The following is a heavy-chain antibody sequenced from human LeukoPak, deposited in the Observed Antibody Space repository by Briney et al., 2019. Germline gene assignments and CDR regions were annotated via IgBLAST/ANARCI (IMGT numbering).Heavy chain of an antibody. D-gene: IGHD6-19*01. CDR2: ISGSGGST. V-gene: IGHV3-23*01. CDR3: ARSRESYSSGCFDY. Sequence: GGSLRLSCAASEFSVGSNYMTWVRQAPGKGLEWVSAISGSGGSTYYADSVKGRFTISRDNSKNTLYLQMNSLRAEDTAVYYCARSRESYSSGCFDYWGQGTLVTVSS. CDR1: EFSVGSNY. J-gene: IGHJ4*02.